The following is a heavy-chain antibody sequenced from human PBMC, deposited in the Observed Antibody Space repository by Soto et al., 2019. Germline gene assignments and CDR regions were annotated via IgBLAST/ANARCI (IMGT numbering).Heavy chain of an antibody. V-gene: IGHV1-69*01. Sequence: QVQLVQSGAEVKKPGSSVKVSCKASGGTFSSYAISWVRQAPGQGLEWMGGIIPIFGTANYAQKFQGRVTITADESTSTADMELSSLRSEDTAVYYCASARYYYGSSGYYFYFDYWGQGTLVTVSS. J-gene: IGHJ4*02. CDR3: ASARYYYGSSGYYFYFDY. D-gene: IGHD3-22*01. CDR1: GGTFSSYA. CDR2: IIPIFGTA.